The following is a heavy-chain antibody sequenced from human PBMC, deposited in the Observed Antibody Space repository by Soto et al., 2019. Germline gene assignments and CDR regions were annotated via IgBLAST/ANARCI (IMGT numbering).Heavy chain of an antibody. CDR3: ARDGALLWFGDLAG. CDR1: GFTFSSYG. J-gene: IGHJ4*02. D-gene: IGHD3-10*01. CDR2: IWYDGSNK. Sequence: QVQLVESGGGVVQPGRSLRLSCAASGFTFSSYGMHWVRQAPGKGLEWVAVIWYDGSNKYYADSVKGRFTISRDNSKNTLYLQMNSLRAEDTAVYYCARDGALLWFGDLAGWGQGTLVTVST. V-gene: IGHV3-33*01.